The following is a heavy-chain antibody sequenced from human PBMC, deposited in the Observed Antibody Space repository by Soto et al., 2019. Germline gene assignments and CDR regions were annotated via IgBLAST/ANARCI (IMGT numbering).Heavy chain of an antibody. CDR1: GYTFTSYG. CDR2: INAANGDT. Sequence: ASVKVSCKASGYTFTSYGIHWVRQAPGQRLEWMGWINAANGDTKYSPKFQGRVTMTTDTSTSTAYMEMNSLRHDDTAVYYCARDFYPLAYYFDYWGQGTLVTVSS. J-gene: IGHJ4*02. CDR3: ARDFYPLAYYFDY. V-gene: IGHV1-3*01.